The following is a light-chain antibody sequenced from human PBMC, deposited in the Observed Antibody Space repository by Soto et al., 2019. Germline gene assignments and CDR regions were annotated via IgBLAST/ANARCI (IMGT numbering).Light chain of an antibody. Sequence: QSVLTQPPSVSGAPGQRVTLSCTGSSSNIGAGYDVHWYQQLPGTAPKLLIYGNTNRPSGVPDRFSGSKSGTSASLAITGLQAEDEADYYCQSYDISLSGSVFGGGTQLTVL. CDR2: GNT. CDR3: QSYDISLSGSV. J-gene: IGLJ2*01. V-gene: IGLV1-40*01. CDR1: SSNIGAGYD.